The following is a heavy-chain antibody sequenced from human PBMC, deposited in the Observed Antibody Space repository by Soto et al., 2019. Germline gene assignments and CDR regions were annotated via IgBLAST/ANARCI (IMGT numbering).Heavy chain of an antibody. J-gene: IGHJ4*02. CDR2: INPNSGGT. D-gene: IGHD2-21*01. CDR3: ARDLLWSAQKPIDF. Sequence: GASVKVSCKASGYTFSGYNMHWVRQAPGQGLEWMGWINPNSGGTNSARKFQGRVTMTRDTSIGTAYMELTNLTSDDTAVYFCARDLLWSAQKPIDFWGQGTLVTVSS. CDR1: GYTFSGYN. V-gene: IGHV1-2*02.